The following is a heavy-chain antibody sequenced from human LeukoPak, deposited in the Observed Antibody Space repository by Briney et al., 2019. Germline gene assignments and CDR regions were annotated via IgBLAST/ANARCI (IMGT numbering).Heavy chain of an antibody. CDR1: GGSISSSSYY. D-gene: IGHD3-3*01. CDR2: IYYSGST. Sequence: SETLSLTCTVSGGSISSSSYYWGWIRQPPGKGLEWIGSIYYSGSTYYNPSLKSRVTISVDTYKDQFSLKLSSVTAADTAVYYCARGRITYYDFWSGAFDIWGQGTMVTVSS. V-gene: IGHV4-39*01. J-gene: IGHJ3*02. CDR3: ARGRITYYDFWSGAFDI.